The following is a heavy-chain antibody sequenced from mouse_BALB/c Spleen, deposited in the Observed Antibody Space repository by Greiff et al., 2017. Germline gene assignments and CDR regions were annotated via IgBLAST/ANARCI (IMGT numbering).Heavy chain of an antibody. J-gene: IGHJ4*01. Sequence: QVQLQQPGAELVMPGASVKMSCKASGYTFTDYWMHWVKQRPGQGLEWIGAIDPSDSYTSYNQKFKGKATLTVDESSSTAYMQLSSLTSEDSAVYYCEREGERGGYYAMDYWGQGTSVTVSS. D-gene: IGHD2-13*01. CDR3: EREGERGGYYAMDY. CDR1: GYTFTDYW. V-gene: IGHV1-69*01. CDR2: IDPSDSYT.